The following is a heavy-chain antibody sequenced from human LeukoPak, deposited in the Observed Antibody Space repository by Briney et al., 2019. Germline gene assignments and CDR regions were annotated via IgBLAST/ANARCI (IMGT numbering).Heavy chain of an antibody. CDR3: ARRVYGSGSYYNPWGYYYYMDV. V-gene: IGHV4-34*01. CDR1: GGSFSGYY. Sequence: PSETLSLTCAVYGGSFSGYYWNWIRQPPGKGLEWIGEINHSGSTNYNPSLKSRVTISVDTSKNQFPLKLSSVTAADTAVYYCARRVYGSGSYYNPWGYYYYMDVWGKGTTVTISS. J-gene: IGHJ6*03. CDR2: INHSGST. D-gene: IGHD3-10*01.